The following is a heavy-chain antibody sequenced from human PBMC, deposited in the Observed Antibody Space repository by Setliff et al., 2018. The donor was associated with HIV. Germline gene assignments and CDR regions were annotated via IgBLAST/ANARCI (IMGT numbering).Heavy chain of an antibody. V-gene: IGHV1-69*13. CDR2: IVPVFRTV. J-gene: IGHJ5*02. D-gene: IGHD3-3*01. CDR3: ARGPKKGVDILPPDS. CDR1: GGSFYTYA. Sequence: ASVKVSCKPPGGSFYTYAFTWVRQAPGQGLEWVGGIVPVFRTVNYAQKLQGGVTITADESTSTSYMELNSLTSDDTAVYYCARGPKKGVDILPPDSWGQGTLVTVSS.